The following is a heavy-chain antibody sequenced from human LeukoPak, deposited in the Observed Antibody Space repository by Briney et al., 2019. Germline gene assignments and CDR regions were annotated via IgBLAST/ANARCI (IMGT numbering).Heavy chain of an antibody. CDR3: TTDRYFDILTDYPVDY. J-gene: IGHJ4*02. V-gene: IGHV3-15*01. D-gene: IGHD3-9*01. CDR2: IKSKSDGEIT. CDR1: GFKVRDVW. Sequence: KSGGSLRLSCGASGFKVRDVWISWVRQAPGRGLEWLGRIKSKSDGEITDYIAPVKGRFTISRDDSENTLYLQMNSLRTEDTAVYYCTTDRYFDILTDYPVDYWGQGTLVTVSS.